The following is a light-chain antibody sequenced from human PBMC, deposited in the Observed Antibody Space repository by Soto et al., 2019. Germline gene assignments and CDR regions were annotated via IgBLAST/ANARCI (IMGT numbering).Light chain of an antibody. CDR2: GAS. J-gene: IGKJ2*01. V-gene: IGKV3-15*01. Sequence: EIVLTQSPATLSVSPGERATLSCRASQSVSSNLAWYQQKPGQAPRLLIYGASTRSTAIPARFSGSGSGTEFTLTISSLQSEDFAVYYCQQYNNWPLYTFGQGTKLESK. CDR1: QSVSSN. CDR3: QQYNNWPLYT.